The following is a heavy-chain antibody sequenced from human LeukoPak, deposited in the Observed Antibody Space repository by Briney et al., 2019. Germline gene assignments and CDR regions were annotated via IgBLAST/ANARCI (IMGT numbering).Heavy chain of an antibody. J-gene: IGHJ5*02. CDR1: GYSISSGYY. Sequence: PSETLSLTCTVSGYSISSGYYWGWIRQPPGKGLEWIGSMYHSGSTYYNPSLKSRVTISVDTSKNQFSLKLSSVTAADTAVYYCARTSADSDWFDPWGQGTLVTVSS. V-gene: IGHV4-38-2*02. CDR3: ARTSADSDWFDP. D-gene: IGHD1-26*01. CDR2: MYHSGST.